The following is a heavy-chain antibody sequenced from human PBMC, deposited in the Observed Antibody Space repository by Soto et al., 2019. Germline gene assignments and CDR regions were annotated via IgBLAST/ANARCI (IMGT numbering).Heavy chain of an antibody. D-gene: IGHD3-22*01. CDR3: AERSYYDNPFDY. Sequence: ASVKVSCKASGYTFTGYYMHWVRQAPGQGLEWMGWINPNSGGTNYAQKFQGRVTMTRDTAISTAYMELSRLRSDDTAVYYCAERSYYDNPFDYWGHGTLVTVYS. V-gene: IGHV1-2*02. CDR2: INPNSGGT. CDR1: GYTFTGYY. J-gene: IGHJ5*01.